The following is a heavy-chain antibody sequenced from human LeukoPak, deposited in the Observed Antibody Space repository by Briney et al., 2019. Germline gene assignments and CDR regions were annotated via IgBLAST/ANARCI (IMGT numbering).Heavy chain of an antibody. V-gene: IGHV4-39*07. CDR1: GGSISSSSYY. CDR2: IYYSGST. CDR3: ARGLDSYGLNPLANWFDP. J-gene: IGHJ5*02. Sequence: PSETLSLTCTVSGGSISSSSYYWGWIRQPPGKGLEWIGSIYYSGSTYYNPSLKSRVTISVDTSKNQFSLKLSSVTAADTAVYYCARGLDSYGLNPLANWFDPWGQGTLVTVS. D-gene: IGHD5-18*01.